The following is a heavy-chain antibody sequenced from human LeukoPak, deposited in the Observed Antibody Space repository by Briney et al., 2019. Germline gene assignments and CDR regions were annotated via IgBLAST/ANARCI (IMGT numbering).Heavy chain of an antibody. J-gene: IGHJ2*01. Sequence: SETLSLTCAVYGGSFSGYYRSWIRQPPGKGLEWIGEINHSGSTNYNPSLKSRVTISVDTSKNQFSLKLSSVTAADTAVYYCARDRWLSSFDLWGRGTLVTVSS. CDR3: ARDRWLSSFDL. CDR1: GGSFSGYY. CDR2: INHSGST. D-gene: IGHD3-9*01. V-gene: IGHV4-34*01.